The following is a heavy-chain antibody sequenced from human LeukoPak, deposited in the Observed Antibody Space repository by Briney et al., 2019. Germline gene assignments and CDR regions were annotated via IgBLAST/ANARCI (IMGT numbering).Heavy chain of an antibody. D-gene: IGHD5-12*01. Sequence: GGPLRLSCAASGFTFSSYWMSWVRQAPGKWREWVANIKEDGSEQYYVDSVKGRFTISRDNAKNSLYLKMNSLRAEDTAVYYCARDFEMATIIWAFDIWGQGTMVTVSS. CDR2: IKEDGSEQ. V-gene: IGHV3-7*01. CDR3: ARDFEMATIIWAFDI. CDR1: GFTFSSYW. J-gene: IGHJ3*02.